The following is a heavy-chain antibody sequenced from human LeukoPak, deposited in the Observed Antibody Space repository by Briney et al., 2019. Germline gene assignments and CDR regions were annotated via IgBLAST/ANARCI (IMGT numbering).Heavy chain of an antibody. D-gene: IGHD2-15*01. CDR1: GFTFDDYG. CDR2: INWNGGST. CDR3: AGYCSGGSCYSGWLEDAFDI. V-gene: IGHV3-20*04. Sequence: GGSLRLSCAASGFTFDDYGMSWVRQAPGKGLEWVSGINWNGGSTGYADSVKGRFTISRDNAKNSLYLQMNSLRAEDTAVYYCAGYCSGGSCYSGWLEDAFDIWGQGTMVTVSS. J-gene: IGHJ3*02.